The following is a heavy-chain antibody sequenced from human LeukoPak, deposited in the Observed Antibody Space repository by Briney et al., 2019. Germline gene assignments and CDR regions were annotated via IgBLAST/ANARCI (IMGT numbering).Heavy chain of an antibody. J-gene: IGHJ4*02. V-gene: IGHV4-59*08. CDR1: GGSISSYY. D-gene: IGHD3-10*01. Sequence: SETLSLTCTVSGGSISSYYWSWIRQPPGKGLEWIGYIYYSGSTNYNPSLKSRVTISVDTSKNQFSLKLSSVTAADTAVYYCARVRWVRGVIDHWGQGTLVTVSS. CDR2: IYYSGST. CDR3: ARVRWVRGVIDH.